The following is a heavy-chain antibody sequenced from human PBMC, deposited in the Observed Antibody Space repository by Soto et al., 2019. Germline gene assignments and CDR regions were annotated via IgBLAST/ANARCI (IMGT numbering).Heavy chain of an antibody. CDR3: ARDGGRNSGGIDY. J-gene: IGHJ4*02. CDR2: IIPIFGTA. Sequence: QVQLVQSGAEVKKPGSSVKVSCKASGGTFSSSSINWERQAPGQGLEWMGEIIPIFGTANYAPKFQGRVTITADASTSTAYMELSSLRSEDTAVYYCARDGGRNSGGIDYWGQGTLVTVSS. D-gene: IGHD1-26*01. V-gene: IGHV1-69*01. CDR1: GGTFSSSS.